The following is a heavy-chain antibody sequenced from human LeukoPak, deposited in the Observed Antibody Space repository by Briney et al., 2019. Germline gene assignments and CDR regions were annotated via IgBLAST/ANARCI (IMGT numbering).Heavy chain of an antibody. CDR1: GFVFSTYW. CDR3: ASGRHNFLH. V-gene: IGHV3-7*01. CDR2: INLDGTEE. Sequence: GGSLRLSCAASGFVFSTYWMTWVRQAPGKGLEWVANINLDGTEEHYVDSSLKGRFTISRDNTKNSLYLQMTSLRVEDTAVYYCASGRHNFLHWGQGTLVTVSS. J-gene: IGHJ4*02.